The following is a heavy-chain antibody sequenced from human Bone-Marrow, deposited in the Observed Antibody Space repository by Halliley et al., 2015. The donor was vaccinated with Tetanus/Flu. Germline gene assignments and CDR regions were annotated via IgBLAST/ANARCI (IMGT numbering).Heavy chain of an antibody. Sequence: QLVQSGAEVKKPGSSVKVSCKASGDTFSSYIISWVRQAPGQGLEWMGGIIPFLGTTNQAQKFQGRVTITADESTSTAYMELSSLRSEDTAVYYCARSYCDSGGYFGFDYWGQGTLVTVSS. CDR3: ARSYCDSGGYFGFDY. J-gene: IGHJ4*02. D-gene: IGHD3-22*01. V-gene: IGHV1-69*01. CDR2: IIPFLGTT. CDR1: GDTFSSYI.